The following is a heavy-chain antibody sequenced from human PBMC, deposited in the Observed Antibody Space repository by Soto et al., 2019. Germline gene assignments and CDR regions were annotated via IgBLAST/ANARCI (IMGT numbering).Heavy chain of an antibody. CDR3: ASDRPSSGPRDYFDY. CDR2: ISSSSSYI. D-gene: IGHD3-22*01. V-gene: IGHV3-21*01. CDR1: GFTFSSYS. J-gene: IGHJ4*02. Sequence: EVQLVESGGGLVKPGGSLRLSCAASGFTFSSYSMNWVRQAPGKGLEWVSSISSSSSYIYYADSVKGRFTISRDNAKNSLYLQMNSLRAEDTAVYYCASDRPSSGPRDYFDYWGQGTLVTVSS.